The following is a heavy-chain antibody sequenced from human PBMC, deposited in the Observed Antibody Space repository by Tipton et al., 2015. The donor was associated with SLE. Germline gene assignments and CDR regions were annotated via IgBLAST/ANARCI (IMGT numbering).Heavy chain of an antibody. D-gene: IGHD6-19*01. CDR2: LYPSGST. V-gene: IGHV4-30-2*01. CDR1: GGSISSGGYY. CDR3: ARDVWQWLDY. J-gene: IGHJ4*02. Sequence: TLSLTCTVSGGSISSGGYYWSWIRQPPGKGLEWIGFLYPSGSTYYNPSLKSRVTISVHRSKNQFSLKLSSVTAADTAVYYCARDVWQWLDYWGQGTLVTVSS.